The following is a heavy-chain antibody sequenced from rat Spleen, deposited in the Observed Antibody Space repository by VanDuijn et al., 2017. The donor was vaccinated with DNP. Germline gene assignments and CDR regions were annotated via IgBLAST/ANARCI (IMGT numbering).Heavy chain of an antibody. Sequence: EVQLVETGGDLVPPGRSLKLSCVASGFTFSTYWMFWIRQAPGKGLEWVASINPDGSNTYCQDSVKGRCTISRDNAENTVYLEMNSLRSEDTATYYCATLPGDAWGQGTSVTVSS. V-gene: IGHV5-58*01. D-gene: IGHD1-4*01. CDR2: INPDGSNT. J-gene: IGHJ4*01. CDR1: GFTFSTYW. CDR3: ATLPGDA.